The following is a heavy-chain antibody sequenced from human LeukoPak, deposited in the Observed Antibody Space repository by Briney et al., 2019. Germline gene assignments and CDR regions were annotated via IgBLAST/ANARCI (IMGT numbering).Heavy chain of an antibody. V-gene: IGHV1-2*02. CDR3: AGSPYYYDSSGYYYRDYYYYMDV. CDR1: GYTFTGYY. D-gene: IGHD3-22*01. CDR2: INPNSGGT. J-gene: IGHJ6*03. Sequence: ASVTVSCKASGYTFTGYYMHWVRQAPGQGLEWMGWINPNSGGTNYAQKFQGRVTMTRDTSISTASVELSRLRSDDTAVYYCAGSPYYYDSSGYYYRDYYYYMDVWGKGTTVTVSS.